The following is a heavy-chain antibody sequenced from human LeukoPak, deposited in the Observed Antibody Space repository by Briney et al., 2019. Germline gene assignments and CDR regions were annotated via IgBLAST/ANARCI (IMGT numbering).Heavy chain of an antibody. D-gene: IGHD1-1*01. CDR2: INPNSGGT. J-gene: IGHJ4*02. CDR1: GYTFTGYY. Sequence: GASVKVSCKASGYTFTGYYMHWVRQAPGQGLEWMVWINPNSGGTNYAQKFQGRVTMTRDTSISTAYMELSSLRSDDTAVYYCARGSYNWHERALYYWGQGTLVTVSS. CDR3: ARGSYNWHERALYY. V-gene: IGHV1-2*02.